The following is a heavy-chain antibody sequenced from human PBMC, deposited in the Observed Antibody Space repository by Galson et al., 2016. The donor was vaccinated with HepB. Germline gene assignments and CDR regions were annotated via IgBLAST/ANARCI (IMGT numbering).Heavy chain of an antibody. CDR1: GYTFSNYY. J-gene: IGHJ6*02. CDR3: ARDRVWFGELYGMDV. Sequence: SVKVSCKASGYTFSNYYMHWVRQPPGQGLEWMGKINPSGGSTSYAQKFQGRVTMTRDTSTSTVYMELSSLRSEDTAVYYCARDRVWFGELYGMDVWGQGTTVTVSS. CDR2: INPSGGST. V-gene: IGHV1-46*01. D-gene: IGHD3-10*01.